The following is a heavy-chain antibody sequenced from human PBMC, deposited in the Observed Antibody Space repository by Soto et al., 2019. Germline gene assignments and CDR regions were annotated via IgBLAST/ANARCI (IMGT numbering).Heavy chain of an antibody. CDR3: ARGASYYYDKHGDYRNWYFDL. CDR2: MNPYSNNA. J-gene: IGHJ2*01. V-gene: IGHV1-8*01. Sequence: QAQLVQSGTEVKKPGASVKVSCQASGYTFTNYDIFWMRQATGEGLEWMGWMNPYSNNAGYAEKFQGRVTLTRDTSTSTGYMELSGPTSEGTALYFCARGASYYYDKHGDYRNWYFDLWGRGTLLRVSS. D-gene: IGHD3-22*01. CDR1: GYTFTNYD.